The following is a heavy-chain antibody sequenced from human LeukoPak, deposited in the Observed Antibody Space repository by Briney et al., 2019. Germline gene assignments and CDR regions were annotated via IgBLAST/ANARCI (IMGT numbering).Heavy chain of an antibody. J-gene: IGHJ4*02. CDR3: ARSHDHLWGNYPDY. CDR2: IHHDGRI. D-gene: IGHD3-16*02. CDR1: GGSIDSTNW. Sequence: SETLSLTCDVSGGSIDSTNWSNWVRQPPGKGLEWIGEIHHDGRINYNPSLKSRVTLSVDKSKNQFSLRLNSVTAADTAMYYCARSHDHLWGNYPDYWGQGTLVTVSS. V-gene: IGHV4/OR15-8*01.